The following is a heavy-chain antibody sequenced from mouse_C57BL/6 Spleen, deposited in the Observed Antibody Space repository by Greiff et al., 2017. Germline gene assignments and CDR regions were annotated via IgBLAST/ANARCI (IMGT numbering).Heavy chain of an antibody. CDR3: TCYDYDGKAWFAY. CDR1: GYTFTDYE. J-gene: IGHJ3*01. V-gene: IGHV1-15*01. D-gene: IGHD2-4*01. CDR2: IDPETGGT. Sequence: QVQLQQSGAELVRPGASVTLSCKASGYTFTDYEMHWVKQTPVHGLEWIGAIDPETGGTAYNQKFMGKAILTADKSSSTAYMELRSLTSEDYAVYYCTCYDYDGKAWFAYGGQGTLVTVSA.